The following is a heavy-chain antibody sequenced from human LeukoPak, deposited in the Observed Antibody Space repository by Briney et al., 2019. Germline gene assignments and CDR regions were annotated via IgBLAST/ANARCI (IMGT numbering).Heavy chain of an antibody. CDR3: ARVVRGAVSFNRFDP. V-gene: IGHV4-59*01. Sequence: PSETLSLTSTLSGDSLNNFYWCWLRETPGGGLEWISFVAYSGNSNYNPALESRVTISIDTSKNHFFLKLNSVTAADTAMYYCARVVRGAVSFNRFDPWGQGTLVTVSS. CDR2: VAYSGNS. D-gene: IGHD3-10*02. J-gene: IGHJ5*02. CDR1: GDSLNNFY.